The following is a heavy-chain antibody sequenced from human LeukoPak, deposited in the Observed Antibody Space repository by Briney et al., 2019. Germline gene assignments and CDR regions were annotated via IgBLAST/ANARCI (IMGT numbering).Heavy chain of an antibody. V-gene: IGHV3-23*01. CDR3: AKDAQYSTGRSPFDY. CDR1: GFTFSSYG. J-gene: IGHJ4*02. Sequence: GGSLRLSCAASGFTFSSYGMSWVRQAPGKGLEWVSATGSGGGTKYYADSVKGRFTISRDNSKNTLYLQMNSLRADDTAVYYCAKDAQYSTGRSPFDYWGQGTLVTVSS. CDR2: TGSGGGTK. D-gene: IGHD3-10*01.